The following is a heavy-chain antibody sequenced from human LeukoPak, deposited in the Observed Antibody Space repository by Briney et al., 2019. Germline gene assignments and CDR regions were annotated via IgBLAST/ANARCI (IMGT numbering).Heavy chain of an antibody. CDR1: GGSISSYY. CDR3: AKYTATHAFDI. J-gene: IGHJ3*02. CDR2: IYYSGST. V-gene: IGHV4-59*01. Sequence: SETLSLTCTVSGGSISSYYWSWIRQPPGKGLEWIGYIYYSGSTNYNPSLKSRVTISVDTSKNQFSLKLSSVTAADTAVYYCAKYTATHAFDIWGQGTMVTVSS. D-gene: IGHD5-18*01.